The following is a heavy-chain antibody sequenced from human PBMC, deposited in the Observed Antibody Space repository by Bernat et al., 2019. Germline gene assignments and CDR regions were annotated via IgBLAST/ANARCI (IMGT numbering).Heavy chain of an antibody. V-gene: IGHV3-7*01. Sequence: EVQLLESGGGLVQPGGSLRLSCAASGFTFSSYAMSWVRQAPGKGLEWVANIKQDGSEKYYVDSVKGRFTISRDDAKNSLYLQMNSLRAEDTAVYYCARDLGTAISGGMGYYYYGMDVWGQGTTVTVSS. D-gene: IGHD5-18*01. CDR1: GFTFSSYA. CDR2: IKQDGSEK. J-gene: IGHJ6*02. CDR3: ARDLGTAISGGMGYYYYGMDV.